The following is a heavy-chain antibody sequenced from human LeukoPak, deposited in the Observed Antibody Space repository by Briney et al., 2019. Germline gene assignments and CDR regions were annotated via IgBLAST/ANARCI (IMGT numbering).Heavy chain of an antibody. V-gene: IGHV4-59*05. J-gene: IGHJ4*02. CDR1: GFTFSDYY. CDR2: ILYSGST. D-gene: IGHD6-13*01. CDR3: AKQQLVRCFDY. Sequence: KPGGSLRLSCAASGFTFSDYYMSWIRQAPGKGLEWIGSILYSGSTYYNPSLKSRVTISVDTSKTQFSLKLSSVTAADTAVYYCAKQQLVRCFDYWGQGTLVTVSS.